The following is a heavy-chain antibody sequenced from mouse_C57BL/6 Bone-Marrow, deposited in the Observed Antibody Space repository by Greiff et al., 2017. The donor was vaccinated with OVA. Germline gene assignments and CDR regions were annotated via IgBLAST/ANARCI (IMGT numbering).Heavy chain of an antibody. V-gene: IGHV1-69*01. D-gene: IGHD4-1*02. Sequence: QVQLKQPGAELVMPGASVKLSCKASGYTFTSYWMHWVKQRPGQGLEWIGEIDPSDSYTNYNQKFKGKSTLTVDKSSSTAYMQLSSLTSEDSAVYYCATQLGQEDYFDYWGQGTTLTVSS. CDR2: IDPSDSYT. J-gene: IGHJ2*01. CDR1: GYTFTSYW. CDR3: ATQLGQEDYFDY.